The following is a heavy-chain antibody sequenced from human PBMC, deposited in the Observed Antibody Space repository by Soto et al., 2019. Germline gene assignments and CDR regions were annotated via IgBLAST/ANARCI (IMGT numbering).Heavy chain of an antibody. D-gene: IGHD1-26*01. CDR1: GFTFSSYA. CDR3: AKAERGWGATVYYDYGMDV. Sequence: EVQLLESGGGLVQPGGSLRLSCAASGFTFSSYAMSWVRQAPGKGLEWVSAISGSGGSTYYADSVKGRFTISRDNSKNTLYLQMNRMRAEDTAVYYRAKAERGWGATVYYDYGMDVWGQGTTVTVSS. CDR2: ISGSGGST. V-gene: IGHV3-23*01. J-gene: IGHJ6*02.